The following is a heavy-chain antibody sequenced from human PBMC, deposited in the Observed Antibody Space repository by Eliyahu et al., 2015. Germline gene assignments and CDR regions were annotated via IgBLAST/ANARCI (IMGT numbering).Heavy chain of an antibody. V-gene: IGHV3-9*01. CDR2: FLWDGTRI. Sequence: DVQLVESGGGLVQAGRSLXLSCVXSGFTFYEHAMHWVRQVPGKGLEXVAGFLWDGTRIGYADSVKGRFTISRDNAKNILYLEMNSLRVEDTASYYCGKDMTAGGLELWGQGTTVTVSS. CDR1: GFTFYEHA. D-gene: IGHD3/OR15-3a*01. J-gene: IGHJ6*02. CDR3: GKDMTAGGLEL.